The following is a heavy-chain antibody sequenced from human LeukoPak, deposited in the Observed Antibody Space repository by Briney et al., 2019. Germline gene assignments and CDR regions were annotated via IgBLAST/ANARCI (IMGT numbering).Heavy chain of an antibody. CDR1: GGSISTYY. V-gene: IGHV4-4*07. D-gene: IGHD3-10*01. Sequence: SETLSLTCSVSGGSISTYYWSWIRQPAGKGLEWIGRIFSSGSTNYNPSLKRRVSMSVDTSKTQFSLRLSSVTAADTAVYYCARDMNHYASRYYNGNWFDPWGQGILVTVSS. CDR3: ARDMNHYASRYYNGNWFDP. J-gene: IGHJ5*02. CDR2: IFSSGST.